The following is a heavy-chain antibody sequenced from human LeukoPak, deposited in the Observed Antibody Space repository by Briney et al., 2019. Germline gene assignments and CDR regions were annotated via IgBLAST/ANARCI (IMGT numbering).Heavy chain of an antibody. CDR2: IYYSGST. CDR1: GGSISSYY. V-gene: IGHV4-59*01. CDR3: ARRGSGYGTFDY. J-gene: IGHJ4*02. D-gene: IGHD3-22*01. Sequence: PSETLSLTCTVSGGSISSYYWCWIRQPPGKGLEWIGYIYYSGSTNCNPSLKSRVTISVDTSKNQFSLKLSSVTAADTAVYYCARRGSGYGTFDYWGQGTLVTVSS.